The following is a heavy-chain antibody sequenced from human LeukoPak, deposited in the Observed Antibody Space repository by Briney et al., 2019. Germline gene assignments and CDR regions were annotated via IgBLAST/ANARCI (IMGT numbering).Heavy chain of an antibody. CDR2: FYYSGST. D-gene: IGHD6-19*01. Sequence: SETLSLTCTVSGGSISSYHWSWIRQPPGKGLEWIGFFYYSGSTNYNPSLKSRVTISVDTSKNQFSLKLSSVTAADTAVYYCARDLRSSGFDYWGQGTLVTVSS. J-gene: IGHJ4*02. V-gene: IGHV4-59*12. CDR3: ARDLRSSGFDY. CDR1: GGSISSYH.